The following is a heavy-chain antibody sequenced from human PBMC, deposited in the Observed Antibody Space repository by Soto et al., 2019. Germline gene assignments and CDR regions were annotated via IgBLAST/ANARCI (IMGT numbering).Heavy chain of an antibody. D-gene: IGHD3-22*01. CDR3: AKDGVVVVITTGYFDY. J-gene: IGHJ4*02. V-gene: IGHV3-23*01. Sequence: EVQLLESGGGLVQPGGSLRLSCAASGFTFSSYAMSWVRRAPGKGLEWVSAISGSGGSTYYADSVKGRFTISRDNSKNTLYLQMNSLRAEDTAVYYCAKDGVVVVITTGYFDYWGQGTLVTVSS. CDR2: ISGSGGST. CDR1: GFTFSSYA.